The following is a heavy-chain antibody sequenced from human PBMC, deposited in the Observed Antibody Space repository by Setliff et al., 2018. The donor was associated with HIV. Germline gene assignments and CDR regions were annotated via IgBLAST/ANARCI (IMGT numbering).Heavy chain of an antibody. V-gene: IGHV3-23*01. CDR3: ARDSSIWYLNGDDWFDP. Sequence: GGSLRLSCAASGFTFSNYAMSWVRQAPGKGLEWVSGISDSGGSTDYADSVKGRFTISRDNSKNTLFLQMNSLRAEDTAFYYCARDSSIWYLNGDDWFDPWGQGTLVTVSS. CDR2: ISDSGGST. CDR1: GFTFSNYA. J-gene: IGHJ5*02. D-gene: IGHD6-13*01.